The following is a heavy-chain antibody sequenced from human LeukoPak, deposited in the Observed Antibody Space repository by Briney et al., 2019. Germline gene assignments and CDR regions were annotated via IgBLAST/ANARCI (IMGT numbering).Heavy chain of an antibody. CDR1: GYTFTSYG. V-gene: IGHV1-2*02. CDR2: INPNSGGT. D-gene: IGHD3-10*01. CDR3: AREKSSTMVTPRYIQH. J-gene: IGHJ1*01. Sequence: ASVKVSCKASGYTFTSYGISWVRQAPGQGLEWMGWINPNSGGTNYAQKFQGRVTMTRDTSISTAYMELSRLRSDDTAVYYWAREKSSTMVTPRYIQHWGQGTLVTVSA.